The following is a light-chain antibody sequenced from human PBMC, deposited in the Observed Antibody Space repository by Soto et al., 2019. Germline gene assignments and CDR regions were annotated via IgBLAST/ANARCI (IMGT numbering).Light chain of an antibody. Sequence: EIVLTQSPGTLSLSPGERATLSCRASQSVSSSYLAWYQQKPGQAPRLLIYGASSRATGIQDRFSGSGSGTDFTLTIRRLEPEDFAVYYCKQYGSSPPTVGQGTKVDIK. CDR2: GAS. J-gene: IGKJ1*01. CDR3: KQYGSSPPT. V-gene: IGKV3-20*01. CDR1: QSVSSSY.